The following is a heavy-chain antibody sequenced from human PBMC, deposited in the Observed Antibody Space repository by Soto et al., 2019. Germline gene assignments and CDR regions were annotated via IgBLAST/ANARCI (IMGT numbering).Heavy chain of an antibody. Sequence: WASVKVSCKASGYTFTGYYMHWVRQAPGQGLEWMGWINPNSGGTNYAQKFQGWVTMTRDTSISTAYMGLSRLRSDDTAVYYCARGDSSSWYSVYGMDVWGQGTTVTVSS. CDR2: INPNSGGT. CDR1: GYTFTGYY. CDR3: ARGDSSSWYSVYGMDV. V-gene: IGHV1-2*04. J-gene: IGHJ6*02. D-gene: IGHD6-13*01.